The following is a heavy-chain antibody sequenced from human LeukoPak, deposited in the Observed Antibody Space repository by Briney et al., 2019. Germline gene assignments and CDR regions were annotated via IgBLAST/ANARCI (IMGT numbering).Heavy chain of an antibody. Sequence: GGSLRLSCAASGFTFSSYWMHWVRHAPGKGLVWVSRINSDGSSTSYADSVKGRFTISRDNAKNTLYLQMNSLRAEDTAVYYCARVPDILTGYYQDFDYWGQGTLVTVSS. CDR3: ARVPDILTGYYQDFDY. D-gene: IGHD3-9*01. J-gene: IGHJ4*02. V-gene: IGHV3-74*01. CDR2: INSDGSST. CDR1: GFTFSSYW.